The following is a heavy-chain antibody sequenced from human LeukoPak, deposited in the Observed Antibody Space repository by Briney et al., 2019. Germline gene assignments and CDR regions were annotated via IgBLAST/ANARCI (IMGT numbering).Heavy chain of an antibody. D-gene: IGHD1-14*01. CDR1: GGSISSSSYY. CDR3: ASDPHHASRMDV. V-gene: IGHV4-39*07. CDR2: IYYSGST. J-gene: IGHJ6*02. Sequence: PSETLSLTCTVSGGSISSSSYYWGWIRQPPGKGLEWIGSIYYSGSTYYNPSLKSRVTISVDTSKNQFSLKLSSVTAADTAVYYCASDPHHASRMDVWGQGTTVTVSS.